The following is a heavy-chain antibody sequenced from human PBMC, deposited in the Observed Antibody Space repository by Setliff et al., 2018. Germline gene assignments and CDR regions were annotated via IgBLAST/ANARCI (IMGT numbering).Heavy chain of an antibody. CDR3: AQTKGFVDGYLDP. J-gene: IGHJ5*02. CDR2: INGNSGVT. D-gene: IGHD2-21*02. CDR1: ADTFTGYY. Sequence: ASVKVSCKASADTFTGYYVHWVRQAPGQGLEWMGWINGNSGVTKYAQKFQGRVTMTSETSISIVYMDLTRLTSDDTAVYYCAQTKGFVDGYLDPWGQGTLGTVSS. V-gene: IGHV1-2*02.